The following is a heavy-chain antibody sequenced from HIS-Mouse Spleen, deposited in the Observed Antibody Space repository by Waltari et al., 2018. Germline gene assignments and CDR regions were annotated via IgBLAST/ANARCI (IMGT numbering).Heavy chain of an antibody. D-gene: IGHD3-10*01. CDR2: IKPKSGGT. Sequence: VQLVQSGAEAKNPGASAKVSCKASVYTFTGYHMHWVRQAPGQGLEWMGWIKPKSGGTNYAQKFQGRVTMTRDTSISTAYMELSRLRSDDTAVYYCARLILWFGEYPDYWGQGTLVTVSS. CDR3: ARLILWFGEYPDY. J-gene: IGHJ4*02. V-gene: IGHV1-2*02. CDR1: VYTFTGYH.